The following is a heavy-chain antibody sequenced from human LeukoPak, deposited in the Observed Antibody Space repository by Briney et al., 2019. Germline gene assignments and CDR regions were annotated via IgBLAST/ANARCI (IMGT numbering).Heavy chain of an antibody. J-gene: IGHJ4*02. CDR2: ISAYNGNT. D-gene: IGHD3-22*01. CDR1: GYTFTSYG. V-gene: IGHV1-18*01. Sequence: ASVKISCKASGYTFTSYGISWVRQAPGQGLEWMGWISAYNGNTNYAQKLQGRVTMTTDTSTSTAYMELRSLRSDDTAVYYCARDDHYYDSSGYIDYWGQGTLVTVSS. CDR3: ARDDHYYDSSGYIDY.